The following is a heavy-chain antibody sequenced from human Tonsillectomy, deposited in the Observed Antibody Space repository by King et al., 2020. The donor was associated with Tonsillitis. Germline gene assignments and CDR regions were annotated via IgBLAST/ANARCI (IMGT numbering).Heavy chain of an antibody. CDR3: TTVFNYNGSPGDV. CDR2: ISTGSVSK. Sequence: VQLVESGGGLGKPGGSLRLSCAAAGFIFSNQGINWVRQAPGKGLEWVSSISTGSVSKYYADSVKGRFTISRDNAKHLLYLQMDSLRAEDTALYYCTTVFNYNGSPGDVWGQGTTVTVSS. D-gene: IGHD4-11*01. J-gene: IGHJ6*02. V-gene: IGHV3-21*01. CDR1: GFIFSNQG.